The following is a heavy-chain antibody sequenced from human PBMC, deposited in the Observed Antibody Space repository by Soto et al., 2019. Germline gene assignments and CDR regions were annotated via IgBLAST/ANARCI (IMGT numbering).Heavy chain of an antibody. D-gene: IGHD3-3*01. J-gene: IGHJ5*02. CDR2: ISGSGGST. Sequence: EVQLLESGGGLVQPGGSLRLSCAASGFTFSSYAMSWVRQAPGKGLEWVSAISGSGGSTYYADSVKGRFTISRDNSKNTLYLQMNSLRAEDTAVYYCARDDDFTNSFDPWGQGTLVTVSS. V-gene: IGHV3-23*01. CDR3: ARDDDFTNSFDP. CDR1: GFTFSSYA.